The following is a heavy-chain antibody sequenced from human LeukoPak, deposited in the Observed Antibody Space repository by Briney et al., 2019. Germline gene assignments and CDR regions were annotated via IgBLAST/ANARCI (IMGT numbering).Heavy chain of an antibody. J-gene: IGHJ4*02. CDR1: GFALNSYS. D-gene: IGHD3-10*01. Sequence: GGSLRLSCAASGFALNSYSLAWVRQAPGKGLEWVSSISSTSAYIHYADSVKGRFTISRDNAKNSLYLQMNSLRAEDTAVYYCARDSYLDYYGSGSHPDYWGQGTLVTVSS. CDR2: ISSTSAYI. CDR3: ARDSYLDYYGSGSHPDY. V-gene: IGHV3-21*01.